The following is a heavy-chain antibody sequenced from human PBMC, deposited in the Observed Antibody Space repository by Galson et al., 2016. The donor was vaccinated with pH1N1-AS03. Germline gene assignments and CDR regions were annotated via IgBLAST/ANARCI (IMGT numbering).Heavy chain of an antibody. J-gene: IGHJ6*02. Sequence: SLRLSCAASGFTFSSYSMNWVRQAPGKGLEWVSYISSSRRTIYYADSVKGRFTISTDNAKNSLYLQMSSLRAEDTAVYYCARDALGGEYGMDVWGPGTLVIVSS. D-gene: IGHD3-16*01. CDR1: GFTFSSYS. CDR3: ARDALGGEYGMDV. CDR2: ISSSRRTI. V-gene: IGHV3-48*01.